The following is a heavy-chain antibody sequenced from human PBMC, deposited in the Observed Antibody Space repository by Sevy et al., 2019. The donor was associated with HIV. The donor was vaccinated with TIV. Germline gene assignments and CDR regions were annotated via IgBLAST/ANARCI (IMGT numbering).Heavy chain of an antibody. CDR3: ASQVRDTVMANFDY. CDR1: GFAFRGSA. D-gene: IGHD4-17*01. J-gene: IGHJ4*02. Sequence: GGSLRLSCAASGFAFRGSAIHWVCQASGQGLERIGRIRSKGNSFATDYVPSVKGRVTISIDDSKKPAYLQMSSLKIADTAVYYCASQVRDTVMANFDYWGQGTLVTVSS. V-gene: IGHV3-73*01. CDR2: IRSKGNSFAT.